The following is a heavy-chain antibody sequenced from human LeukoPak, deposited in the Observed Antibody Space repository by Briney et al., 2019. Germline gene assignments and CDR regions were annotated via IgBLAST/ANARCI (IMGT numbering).Heavy chain of an antibody. CDR1: GGSISSYY. D-gene: IGHD2-21*01. V-gene: IGHV4-59*08. J-gene: IGHJ6*02. Sequence: SETLSLTCTVSGGSISSYYWSWIRQPPGKGLEWIGCVYNSGSTNYTPSLKSRVSILVDTSKNQFSLSLSSVTAADTAVYYCARITFVVEGYGMDVWGQGTTVTVSS. CDR3: ARITFVVEGYGMDV. CDR2: VYNSGST.